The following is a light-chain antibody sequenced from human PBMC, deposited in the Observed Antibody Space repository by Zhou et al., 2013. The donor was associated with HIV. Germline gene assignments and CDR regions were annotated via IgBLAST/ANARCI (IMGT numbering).Light chain of an antibody. V-gene: IGKV3-20*01. CDR2: GAS. CDR3: QQYGSSPLT. CDR1: QSVGSSY. J-gene: IGKJ4*01. Sequence: EIVLTQSPGTLSLSPGERATLSCRASQSVGSSYLAWYQQKFGQAPRLLIYGASSRATGIPDRFSGSGSGTDFTLTISRLEPEDFAVYYCQQYGSSPLTFGGGTKVEIK.